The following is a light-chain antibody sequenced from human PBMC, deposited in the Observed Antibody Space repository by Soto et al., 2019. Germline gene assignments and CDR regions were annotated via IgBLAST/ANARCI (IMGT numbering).Light chain of an antibody. CDR1: QSVSSSY. CDR2: GAS. J-gene: IGKJ2*01. Sequence: PGERVTLSCRASQSVSSSYLTWYQQKPGQAPRRLIYGASTRATSIPSRFSGSGSGTGFTLTISSLQPEDFAVYYCQQDYNLPRAFGQETKLEIK. CDR3: QQDYNLPRA. V-gene: IGKV3D-7*01.